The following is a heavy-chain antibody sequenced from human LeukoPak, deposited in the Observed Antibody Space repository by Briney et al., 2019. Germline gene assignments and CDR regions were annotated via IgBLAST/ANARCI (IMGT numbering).Heavy chain of an antibody. CDR2: ISSSSSYI. CDR1: GFTFSSYS. J-gene: IGHJ4*02. CDR3: ARDQEDTFGVDY. D-gene: IGHD2/OR15-2a*01. V-gene: IGHV3-21*01. Sequence: GGSLRLSCAPSGFTFSSYSMNWVRQARGKGLEWVSSISSSSSYIYYTDSEKGALTISRDNAKNSLYLQMNRLTAQDTAVYYCARDQEDTFGVDYWGQGTLVTVSS.